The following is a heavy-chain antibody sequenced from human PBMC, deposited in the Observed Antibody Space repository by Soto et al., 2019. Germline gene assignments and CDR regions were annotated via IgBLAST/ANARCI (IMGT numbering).Heavy chain of an antibody. CDR3: ASNSNSSGWYVPVDY. Sequence: ASVTVSCKASGYTFTSYAMHWVRQAPGQRLEWMGWINAGNGNTKYSQKFQGRVTITRDTSASTAYMELSSLRSEDTAVYYCASNSNSSGWYVPVDYWGQGTPVTVSA. V-gene: IGHV1-3*01. CDR1: GYTFTSYA. D-gene: IGHD6-19*01. J-gene: IGHJ4*02. CDR2: INAGNGNT.